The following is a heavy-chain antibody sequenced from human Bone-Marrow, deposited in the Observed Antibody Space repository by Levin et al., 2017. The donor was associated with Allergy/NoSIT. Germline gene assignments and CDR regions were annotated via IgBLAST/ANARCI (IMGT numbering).Heavy chain of an antibody. Sequence: SQTLSLTCTVSGGSISIGSYYWSWIRQHPGKGLEWIGYVYYTGSTYNNPSLRSRVTISVDTSKNQFSLKLSSVTAADTAMYYCAKEDWGSSYSYYGMDVWGQGTTVTVSS. CDR2: VYYTGST. CDR1: GGSISIGSYY. D-gene: IGHD3-16*01. J-gene: IGHJ6*02. CDR3: AKEDWGSSYSYYGMDV. V-gene: IGHV4-31*03.